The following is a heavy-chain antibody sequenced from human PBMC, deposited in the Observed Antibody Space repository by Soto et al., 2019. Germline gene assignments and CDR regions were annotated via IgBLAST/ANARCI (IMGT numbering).Heavy chain of an antibody. Sequence: QVQLVQSGAEVKKPGSLVKVSCKASGDTFSRYSISWVRQAPGQGLEWMGGIFPVFGTATYAQKFQGRVLIIADESTTTVYMELTSLTSEDTAVYYCAVGPSAAAWYSHGMDVWGKGTTVTVSS. D-gene: IGHD2-2*01. J-gene: IGHJ6*04. V-gene: IGHV1-69*12. CDR2: IFPVFGTA. CDR3: AVGPSAAAWYSHGMDV. CDR1: GDTFSRYS.